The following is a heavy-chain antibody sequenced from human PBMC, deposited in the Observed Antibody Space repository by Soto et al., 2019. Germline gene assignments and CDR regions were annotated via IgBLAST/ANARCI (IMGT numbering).Heavy chain of an antibody. CDR1: GGSISSYY. V-gene: IGHV4-59*01. CDR2: IYYSGST. Sequence: PSETLSLTCTVSGGSISSYYWSWIRQPPGKGLEWIGYIYYSGSTNYNPSLKSRVTISVDTSKNQFSLKLSSVTAADTAVCYCASEIQPPSFDYWGKGTLVTVSS. J-gene: IGHJ4*02. CDR3: ASEIQPPSFDY.